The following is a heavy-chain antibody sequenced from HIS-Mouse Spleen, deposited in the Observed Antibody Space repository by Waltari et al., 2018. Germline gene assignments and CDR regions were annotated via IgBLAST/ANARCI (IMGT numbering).Heavy chain of an antibody. D-gene: IGHD4-17*01. CDR1: GFTFSSHW. J-gene: IGHJ4*02. V-gene: IGHV3-7*01. Sequence: EVQLVESGGGLVQPGGSLRLSCAASGFTFSSHWMAWVRQAPGKGLEWVDNIKQDGSEKYYVDSVKGRFTISRDNAKNSLYLQMNSLRAEDTAVYYCAREPHYGGNSHFDYWGQGTLVTVSS. CDR3: AREPHYGGNSHFDY. CDR2: IKQDGSEK.